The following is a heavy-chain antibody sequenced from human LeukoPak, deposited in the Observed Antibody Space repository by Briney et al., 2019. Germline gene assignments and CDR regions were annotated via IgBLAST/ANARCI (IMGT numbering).Heavy chain of an antibody. CDR1: GGSISNYF. D-gene: IGHD1-26*01. Sequence: SETLSLTCTVPGGSISNYFWSWIRQPPGKGPEWIGYIYYSGSTNYNPSLKSRVTISVDTSKNQFSLKLSSVTAADTAVYYCASAVGFYYYMDVWGKGTTVTVSS. J-gene: IGHJ6*03. V-gene: IGHV4-59*01. CDR3: ASAVGFYYYMDV. CDR2: IYYSGST.